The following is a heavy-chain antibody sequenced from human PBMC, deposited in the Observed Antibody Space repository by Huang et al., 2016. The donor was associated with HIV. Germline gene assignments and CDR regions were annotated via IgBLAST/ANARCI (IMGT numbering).Heavy chain of an antibody. J-gene: IGHJ4*02. Sequence: QVQLVQSGSELRKPGASVKVSCQASGYTFTRYAMNWVRQAAGQGLEWMGWSNTNTGNPTDAQAFTGRFVLSLDTSVSTAYLQSSSLEAEDTAVYYCARDYYDSRGYDIHAVVDYWGQGTLVTVSS. CDR2: SNTNTGNP. D-gene: IGHD3-22*01. V-gene: IGHV7-4-1*02. CDR1: GYTFTRYA. CDR3: ARDYYDSRGYDIHAVVDY.